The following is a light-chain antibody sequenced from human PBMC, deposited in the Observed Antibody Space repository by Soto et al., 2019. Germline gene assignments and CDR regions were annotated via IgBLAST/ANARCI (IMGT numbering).Light chain of an antibody. CDR3: CSYAGSTTLV. CDR2: DDI. CDR1: RSDVGGYNL. V-gene: IGLV2-23*01. Sequence: QSGLTQTASVSGSPGQSITMSCTGTRSDVGGYNLVSWYQQHPGKAPRLLIHDDIKRPSGVSDRFSGSKSGNTASLTISGLQAEDEADYYCCSYAGSTTLVFGGGTQLTVL. J-gene: IGLJ2*01.